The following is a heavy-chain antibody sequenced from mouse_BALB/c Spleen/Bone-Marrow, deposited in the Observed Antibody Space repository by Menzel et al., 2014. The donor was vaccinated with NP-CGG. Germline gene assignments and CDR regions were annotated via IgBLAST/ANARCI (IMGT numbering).Heavy chain of an antibody. V-gene: IGHV5-4*02. D-gene: IGHD2-14*01. Sequence: EVKVEESGGRLVKPGGSLKLSCAASGFSFSDHYMYWVRQTPEKRLEWVATISDGGGHTYYSDSVKGRFTISRDNAENNLYLQMSSLKSEDTAMYHCARDGDYRYAWFSYWGQGTPVTVSA. CDR2: ISDGGGHT. CDR3: ARDGDYRYAWFSY. CDR1: GFSFSDHY. J-gene: IGHJ3*01.